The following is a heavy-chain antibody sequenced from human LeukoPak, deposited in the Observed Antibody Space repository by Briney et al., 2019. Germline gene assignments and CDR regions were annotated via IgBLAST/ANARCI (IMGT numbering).Heavy chain of an antibody. V-gene: IGHV4-34*01. D-gene: IGHD3-3*01. CDR2: INHSGST. CDR3: ARGHRFLEWLPSYYYYGMDV. CDR1: GGSFSGYY. J-gene: IGHJ6*02. Sequence: PSETLSLTCAVYGGSFSGYYWSWIRQPPGKGLEWIGEINHSGSTNYNPSLKSRVTISVDTSKNQFSLKLSSVTAADTAVYYCARGHRFLEWLPSYYYYGMDVWGQGTTVTVSS.